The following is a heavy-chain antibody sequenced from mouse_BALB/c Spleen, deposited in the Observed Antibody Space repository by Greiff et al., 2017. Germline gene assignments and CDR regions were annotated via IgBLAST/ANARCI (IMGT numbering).Heavy chain of an antibody. V-gene: IGHV1S22*01. CDR1: GYTFTSYW. D-gene: IGHD4-1*01. J-gene: IGHJ2*01. CDR2: IYPGSGST. CDR3: TRGTGTSFDY. Sequence: LKQPGSELVRPGASVKLSCKASGYTFTSYWMHWVKQRHGQGLEWIGNIYPGSGSTNYDEKFKSKGTLTVDTSSSTAYMHLSSLTSEDSAVYYCTRGTGTSFDYWGQGTTLTVSS.